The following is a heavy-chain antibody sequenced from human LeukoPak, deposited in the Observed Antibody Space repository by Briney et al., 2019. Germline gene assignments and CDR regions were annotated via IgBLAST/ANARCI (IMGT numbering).Heavy chain of an antibody. CDR1: GFTFSGYW. D-gene: IGHD6-13*01. CDR2: IKYDGSET. J-gene: IGHJ4*02. CDR3: ARDPAAADH. Sequence: PGGSLRLSCAASGFTFSGYWMSWFRQARGKGLEWVANIKYDGSETHYMDSVKGRFTISRDNAKDSLFLQMHSLRVEDTAMYYCARDPAAADHWGQGALVIVSS. V-gene: IGHV3-7*01.